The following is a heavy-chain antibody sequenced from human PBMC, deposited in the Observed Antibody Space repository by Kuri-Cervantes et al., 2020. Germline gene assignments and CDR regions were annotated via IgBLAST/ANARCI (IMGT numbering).Heavy chain of an antibody. CDR3: ARAIVATITVGYFDY. D-gene: IGHD5-12*01. J-gene: IGHJ4*02. CDR1: GYSISSGYY. Sequence: SETLSLTCTVSGYSISSGYYWGWIRQPPGKGLEWIGSIYYSGSTYYNPSLKSRVTISVDTSKNQFSLKLSSVTAADTAVYYCARAIVATITVGYFDYWGQGTLVTVSS. CDR2: IYYSGST. V-gene: IGHV4-38-2*02.